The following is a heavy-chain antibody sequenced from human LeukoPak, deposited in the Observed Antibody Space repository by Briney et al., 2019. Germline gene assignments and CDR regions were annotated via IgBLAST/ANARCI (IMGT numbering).Heavy chain of an antibody. V-gene: IGHV3-33*01. D-gene: IGHD3-10*01. CDR2: IWYDGSNK. CDR1: GFTFSSYG. Sequence: GRSLRLSCAASGFTFSSYGMHWVRQAPGKGLEWVAVIWYDGSNKYYADSVKGRFTISRDNSKNTLYLQMNSLRAEDTAVYYCARPGGVTMVRGVNPSGMDVWGQGTTVTVSS. CDR3: ARPGGVTMVRGVNPSGMDV. J-gene: IGHJ6*02.